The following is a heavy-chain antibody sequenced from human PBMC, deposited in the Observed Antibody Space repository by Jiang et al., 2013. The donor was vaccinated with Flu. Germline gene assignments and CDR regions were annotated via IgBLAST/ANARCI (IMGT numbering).Heavy chain of an antibody. CDR1: GFTFDDYS. D-gene: IGHD2-15*01. V-gene: IGHV3-9*01. CDR2: ISRNSGSI. Sequence: VQLVESGGRLVQPGGSLRLSCAASGFTFDDYSMYWVRQVPGKGLECASGISRNSGSILYADSVKGRFTISRDNAKNSLYLQMNSLRPEDTALYYCAKKEKSGGYYWYFDLWGRGTLVTVSS. CDR3: AKKEKSGGYYWYFDL. J-gene: IGHJ2*01.